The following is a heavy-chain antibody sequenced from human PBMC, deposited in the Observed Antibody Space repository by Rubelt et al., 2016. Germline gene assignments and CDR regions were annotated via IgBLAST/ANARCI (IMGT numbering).Heavy chain of an antibody. CDR3: ASWAVAVAGRGFDP. Sequence: QVQLQESGPGLVKPSETLSLTCTVSGGSISSYYWSWIRHPPGKGLEWIGYIYYSGSTNYNPSLKSRVTISVDTSKNQFSLKPSSVTAAETAVYYCASWAVAVAGRGFDPWGQGTMVTDSS. V-gene: IGHV4-59*01. CDR1: GGSISSYY. J-gene: IGHJ5*02. CDR2: IYYSGST. D-gene: IGHD6-19*01.